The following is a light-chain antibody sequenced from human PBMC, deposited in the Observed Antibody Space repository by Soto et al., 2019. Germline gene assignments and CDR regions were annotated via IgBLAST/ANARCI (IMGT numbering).Light chain of an antibody. CDR2: NNN. CDR3: STWDDTLYAYV. J-gene: IGLJ1*01. V-gene: IGLV1-44*01. CDR1: SSTIGDNP. Sequence: QSVLPQPPSASAPPGPRVTISCSGGSSTIGDNPVNWYQHLPGAAPTLLIYNNNQRPSGVPDLFSGSKSGASASLAISGLRAEDEADYYGSTWDDTLYAYVFGTGTKLTVL.